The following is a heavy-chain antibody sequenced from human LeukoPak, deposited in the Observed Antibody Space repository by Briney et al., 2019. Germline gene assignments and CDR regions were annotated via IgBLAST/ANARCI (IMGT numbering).Heavy chain of an antibody. Sequence: ASVKVSCKASGYTFTGYYMHWVRQAPGQGPEWMGWINPNSGGTNYAQKFRGRVTMTRDTSISTAYMELSRLRSDDTAVYYCARDPSIAARFASIHALWYFDYWGQGTLVTVSS. CDR3: ARDPSIAARFASIHALWYFDY. J-gene: IGHJ4*02. CDR2: INPNSGGT. D-gene: IGHD6-6*01. CDR1: GYTFTGYY. V-gene: IGHV1-2*02.